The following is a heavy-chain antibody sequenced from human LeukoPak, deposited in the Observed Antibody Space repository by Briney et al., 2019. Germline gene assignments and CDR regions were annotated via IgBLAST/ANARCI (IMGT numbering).Heavy chain of an antibody. CDR1: GFTFSSYS. J-gene: IGHJ2*01. CDR2: ISSSSSTI. D-gene: IGHD3-3*01. V-gene: IGHV3-48*01. Sequence: GGSLRLSCAASGFTFSSYSMNWVRQAPGKGLEWVSYISSSSSTIYYADSVKGRFTISRDNAKNSLYLQMNSLRAEDTAVYYCARGSTIFGDGTGWYFDLWGRGTLVTVSS. CDR3: ARGSTIFGDGTGWYFDL.